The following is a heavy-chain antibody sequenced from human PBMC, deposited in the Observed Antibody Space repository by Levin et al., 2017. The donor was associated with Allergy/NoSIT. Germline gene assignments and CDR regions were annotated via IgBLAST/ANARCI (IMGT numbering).Heavy chain of an antibody. CDR3: ARAGVDAFDI. V-gene: IGHV3-30-3*01. J-gene: IGHJ3*02. CDR2: ISYDGSNK. Sequence: AGGSLRLSCAASGFTFSSYAMHWVRQAPGKGLEWVAVISYDGSNKYYADSVKGRFTISRDNSKNTLYLQMNSLRAEDTAVYYCARAGVDAFDIWGQGTMVTVSS. D-gene: IGHD2-8*01. CDR1: GFTFSSYA.